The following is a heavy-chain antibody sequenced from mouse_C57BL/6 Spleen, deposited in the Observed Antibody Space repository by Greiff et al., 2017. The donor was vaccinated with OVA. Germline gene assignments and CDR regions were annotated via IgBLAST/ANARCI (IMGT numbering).Heavy chain of an antibody. CDR1: GFTFSSYA. Sequence: EVQLMESGGGLVKPGGSLKLSCAASGFTFSSYAMSWVRQTPEKRLAWFATISDGGSYTYYPDNVKGRFTISRDNAKNNLYLQMSHLKSEDTAMYYCARESGERDYAMDYWGQGTSVTVSS. CDR3: ARESGERDYAMDY. J-gene: IGHJ4*01. V-gene: IGHV5-4*01. CDR2: ISDGGSYT. D-gene: IGHD1-3*01.